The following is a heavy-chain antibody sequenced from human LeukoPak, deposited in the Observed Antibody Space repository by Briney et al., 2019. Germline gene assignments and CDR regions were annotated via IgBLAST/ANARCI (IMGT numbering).Heavy chain of an antibody. Sequence: GGSLRLSCAASGFIFSSYSMNWVRQAPGKGLEWVASIDTTSYTYHSDSVKGRFTISRDNAKMSLFLQMNSLRPEDTAVYFCAPGGRGVHFDSGGKGTLVTVS. V-gene: IGHV3-21*01. CDR1: GFIFSSYS. D-gene: IGHD3-10*01. CDR2: IDTTSYT. J-gene: IGHJ4*02. CDR3: APGGRGVHFDS.